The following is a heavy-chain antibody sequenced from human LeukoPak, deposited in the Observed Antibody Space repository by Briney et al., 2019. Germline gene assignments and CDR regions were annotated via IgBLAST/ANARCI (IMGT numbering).Heavy chain of an antibody. V-gene: IGHV4-4*07. Sequence: KPSETLSLTCTVSGVSISSYYWSWIRQPAGKGLEWIGRIYTSGSTNYNPSPKSRVTMSVDTSKNQFSLKLSSVTAADTAVYYCARDGYSSSWYWFDPWGQGTLVTVSS. CDR1: GVSISSYY. CDR2: IYTSGST. CDR3: ARDGYSSSWYWFDP. D-gene: IGHD6-13*01. J-gene: IGHJ5*02.